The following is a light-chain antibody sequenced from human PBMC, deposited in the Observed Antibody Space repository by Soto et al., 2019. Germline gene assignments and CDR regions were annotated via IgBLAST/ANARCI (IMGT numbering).Light chain of an antibody. CDR1: QSVGRNY. CDR2: DAS. Sequence: EIVMTQSPVTLSLSPGESATLSCRASQSVGRNYLAWFQHKPGQAPRLVIYDASNRATGVPDRFSGSGSGTDFTLTVTRLEPEDFAVYYCQQYAESPLTFGGGTKVDIK. V-gene: IGKV3-20*01. CDR3: QQYAESPLT. J-gene: IGKJ4*01.